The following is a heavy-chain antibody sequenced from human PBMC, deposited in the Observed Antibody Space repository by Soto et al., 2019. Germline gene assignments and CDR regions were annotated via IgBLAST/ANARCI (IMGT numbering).Heavy chain of an antibody. CDR2: IYYSGST. CDR3: AVCSGSYIIGVAFDI. CDR1: GGSISSGDYY. Sequence: SETLSLTCTVSGGSISSGDYYWSWIRQPPGKGLEWIGYIYYSGSTYYNPSLKSRVTISVDTSKNQFSLKLSSVTAADTAGYYGAVCSGSYIIGVAFDIWGQGTMVTVS. V-gene: IGHV4-30-4*01. D-gene: IGHD1-26*01. J-gene: IGHJ3*02.